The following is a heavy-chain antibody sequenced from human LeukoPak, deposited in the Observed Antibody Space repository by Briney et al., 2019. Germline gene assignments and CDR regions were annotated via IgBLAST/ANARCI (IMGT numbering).Heavy chain of an antibody. V-gene: IGHV4-39*07. CDR3: AREPPTLWAYFDL. Sequence: NTSETLSLTCTVSGGSISSSSYYWGWIRQPPGKGLEWIGSIYYSGSTYYNPSLKSRVTISVDTSKNQFSLKLSSVTAADTAVYYCAREPPTLWAYFDLWGRGTLVTVSS. D-gene: IGHD7-27*01. CDR2: IYYSGST. J-gene: IGHJ2*01. CDR1: GGSISSSSYY.